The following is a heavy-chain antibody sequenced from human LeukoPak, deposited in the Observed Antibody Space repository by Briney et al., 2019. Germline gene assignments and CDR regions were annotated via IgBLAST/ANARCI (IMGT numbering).Heavy chain of an antibody. V-gene: IGHV1-18*01. D-gene: IGHD3-22*01. CDR1: GYTFTSYG. CDR3: ARGSPPRRNYDSRGYYSYYFDY. Sequence: ASVKVSCKASGYTFTSYGISWVRQAPGQGLEWMGWISAYNGNTHYAQKLQGRVTMTTDTSTSTVYMELRSLRSDDTAVYYCARGSPPRRNYDSRGYYSYYFDYWGRGTLVTVSS. CDR2: ISAYNGNT. J-gene: IGHJ4*02.